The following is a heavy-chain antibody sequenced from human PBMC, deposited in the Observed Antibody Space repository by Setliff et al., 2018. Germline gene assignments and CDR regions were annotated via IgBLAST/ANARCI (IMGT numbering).Heavy chain of an antibody. V-gene: IGHV4-59*11. Sequence: SETLSLTCTVSGGSISSHYWSWIRQPPGKGLEWIGSIYYSGSTNYNPSLKSRVTISVVTSKNQFSLKLSSVTAADTAAYYCARDRDYYDSSGYSYNWFDPWGQGTLVTVSS. J-gene: IGHJ5*02. CDR2: IYYSGST. CDR1: GGSISSHY. D-gene: IGHD3-22*01. CDR3: ARDRDYYDSSGYSYNWFDP.